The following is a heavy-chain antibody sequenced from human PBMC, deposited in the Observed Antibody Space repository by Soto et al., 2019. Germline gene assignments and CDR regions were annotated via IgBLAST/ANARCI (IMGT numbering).Heavy chain of an antibody. CDR3: ARTMVRGVITRAFDI. D-gene: IGHD3-10*01. V-gene: IGHV3-30-3*01. CDR2: ISYDGSNK. CDR1: GFTFSSYA. J-gene: IGHJ3*02. Sequence: GGSLRLSCAASGFTFSSYAMHWVRQAPGKGLEWVAVISYDGSNKYYADSVKGRFTISRDNSKNTLYLQMNSLRAEDTAVYYCARTMVRGVITRAFDIWGQGTMVTVSS.